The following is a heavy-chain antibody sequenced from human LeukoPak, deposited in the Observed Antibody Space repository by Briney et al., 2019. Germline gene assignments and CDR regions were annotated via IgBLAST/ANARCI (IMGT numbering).Heavy chain of an antibody. V-gene: IGHV3-74*01. CDR3: ARGRYYGMDV. CDR1: GFTFTSYW. CDR2: VNSDGSST. Sequence: GGSLRLSCAAYGFTFTSYWMHWVRQAPGKGLVWVSRVNSDGSSTTYADSVKGRFTISRDNAKNTLYLQMNSLRVEDTAVYYCARGRYYGMDVWGQGTTVTVSS. J-gene: IGHJ6*02.